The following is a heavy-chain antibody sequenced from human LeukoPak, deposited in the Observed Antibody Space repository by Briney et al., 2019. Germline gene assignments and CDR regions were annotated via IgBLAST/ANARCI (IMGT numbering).Heavy chain of an antibody. D-gene: IGHD2-21*02. Sequence: GESLKISCKGSGYSFTSYWIGWVRQMPGKGLEWMGIIYPGDSDTRYSPSFQGQVTISADKSISTAYLQWSSLKVSDTAMYYCARLMVVTAIPYYFDYWGQGTLVTVSS. CDR2: IYPGDSDT. CDR3: ARLMVVTAIPYYFDY. J-gene: IGHJ4*02. V-gene: IGHV5-51*01. CDR1: GYSFTSYW.